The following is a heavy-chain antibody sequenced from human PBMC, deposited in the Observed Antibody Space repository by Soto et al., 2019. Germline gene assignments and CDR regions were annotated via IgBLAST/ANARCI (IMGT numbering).Heavy chain of an antibody. J-gene: IGHJ3*02. V-gene: IGHV4-59*08. CDR2: TYYSGST. D-gene: IGHD3-16*01. CDR3: ARRYGWAFDI. CDR1: GGSISSYY. Sequence: SETLSLTCTVSGGSISSYYWSWIRQPPGKGLEWIGYTYYSGSTNYNPSLKSRVTISVDASKNQFSLKLSSVTAADTAVYYCARRYGWAFDIWGQGTMVTVSS.